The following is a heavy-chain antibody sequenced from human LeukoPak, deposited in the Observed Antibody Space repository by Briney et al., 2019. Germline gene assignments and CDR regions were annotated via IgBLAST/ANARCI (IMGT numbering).Heavy chain of an antibody. CDR3: ARDDGSGTLDY. D-gene: IGHD3-10*01. J-gene: IGHJ4*02. CDR1: GGSFSGYY. CDR2: INHSGST. V-gene: IGHV4-34*01. Sequence: SETLSLTCAVYGGSFSGYYWIWIRQPPGKGLEWIGEINHSGSTNYNPSLKSRVTISVDTSKNQFSLKLSSVTAADTAVYYCARDDGSGTLDYWGQGTLVTVSS.